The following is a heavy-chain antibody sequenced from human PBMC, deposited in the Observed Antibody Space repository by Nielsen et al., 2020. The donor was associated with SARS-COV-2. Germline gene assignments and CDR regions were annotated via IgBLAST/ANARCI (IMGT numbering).Heavy chain of an antibody. CDR1: DDSISNSRYY. V-gene: IGHV4-39*01. Sequence: GSLRLSCSVSDDSISNSRYYWGWVRQSPEKGLEWIGSVFSTGSTHYTPSLERRLTISVDTSNHQFSLRLKSMTAADTAVYYCARHVYGSGSWIDSWGQGARVTVSS. D-gene: IGHD3-10*01. CDR3: ARHVYGSGSWIDS. CDR2: VFSTGST. J-gene: IGHJ4*02.